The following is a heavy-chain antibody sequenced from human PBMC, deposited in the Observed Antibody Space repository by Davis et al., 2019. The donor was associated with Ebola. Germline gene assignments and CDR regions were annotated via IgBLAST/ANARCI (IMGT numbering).Heavy chain of an antibody. CDR1: GFTFSDYE. CDR3: ARRADY. CDR2: ISSSGTTR. Sequence: GGSLRLSCAASGFTFSDYEMNWVRQAPGKGLEWISFISSSGTTRYYADSVKGRFTISRDNAKNSLYLQMNSLRAEDTAVYYCARRADYWGQGTLVTVSS. V-gene: IGHV3-48*03. J-gene: IGHJ4*02.